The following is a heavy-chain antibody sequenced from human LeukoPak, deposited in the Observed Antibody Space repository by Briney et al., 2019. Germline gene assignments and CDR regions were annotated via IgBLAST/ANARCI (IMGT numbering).Heavy chain of an antibody. CDR2: ISAYNGNT. CDR3: AIPPGHDYGDYVLGY. D-gene: IGHD4-17*01. Sequence: GASVKVSCKASGYTFTSYGISWVRQAPGQGLEWMGWISAYNGNTNYAQKLQGRVTMTTDTSTSTAHMELRSLRSDDTAVYYCAIPPGHDYGDYVLGYWGQGTLVTVSS. CDR1: GYTFTSYG. V-gene: IGHV1-18*01. J-gene: IGHJ4*02.